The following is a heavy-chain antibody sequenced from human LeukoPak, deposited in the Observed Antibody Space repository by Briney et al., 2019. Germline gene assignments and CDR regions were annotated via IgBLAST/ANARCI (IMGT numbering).Heavy chain of an antibody. CDR1: GYTFTSYG. V-gene: IGHV1-18*01. Sequence: ASVKVSCKASGYTFTSYGISWVRQAPGQGLEWMGWISAYNGNTNYAQKLQGRVTMTTDTFTSTAYMELRSLRSDDTAVYYCARASNYDFWSGYPGGNTLYYYGMDVWGQGTTVTVSS. D-gene: IGHD3-3*01. CDR3: ARASNYDFWSGYPGGNTLYYYGMDV. CDR2: ISAYNGNT. J-gene: IGHJ6*02.